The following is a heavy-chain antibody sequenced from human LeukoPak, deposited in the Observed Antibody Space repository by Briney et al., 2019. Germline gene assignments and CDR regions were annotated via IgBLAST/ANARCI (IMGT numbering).Heavy chain of an antibody. J-gene: IGHJ4*02. CDR2: IYYSGST. CDR1: GGSISSSSSY. D-gene: IGHD3-3*01. V-gene: IGHV4-39*01. Sequence: SETLSLTCTVSGGSISSSSSYWGWIRQPPGKGLEWIGSIYYSGSTYYNPSLKSRVTISVDTSKNQFSLKLSSVTAADTAVYYCARVGTIFGVVTFFDYWGQGTLVTVSS. CDR3: ARVGTIFGVVTFFDY.